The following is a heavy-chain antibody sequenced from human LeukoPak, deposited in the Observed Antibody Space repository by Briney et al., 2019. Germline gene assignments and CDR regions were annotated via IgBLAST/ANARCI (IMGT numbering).Heavy chain of an antibody. J-gene: IGHJ4*02. CDR2: ISAYNGNT. D-gene: IGHD6-6*01. V-gene: IGHV1-18*01. CDR1: GYTFTSYG. CDR3: ARDKLVVGYSRSSAPGY. Sequence: ASVKVSCKASGYTFTSYGISWVRQAPGQGLEWMGWISAYNGNTNYAQKLQGRVTMTTDTSTSTAYMELRSLRSDDTAVYYCARDKLVVGYSRSSAPGYWGQGTLVTVSS.